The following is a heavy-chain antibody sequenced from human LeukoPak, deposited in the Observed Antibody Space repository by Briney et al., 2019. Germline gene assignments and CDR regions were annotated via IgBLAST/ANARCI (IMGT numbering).Heavy chain of an antibody. J-gene: IGHJ6*02. Sequence: ASVKVSCKVSGYTLTELSMHWVRQAPGKGLEWMGGFDPEDGETIYAQKFQGRVTMTRDTSTATLYMELNSLRSEDTAVYYCARGAIFGVTPRGYGMDVWGQGTTVTVSS. CDR2: FDPEDGET. D-gene: IGHD3-3*01. V-gene: IGHV1-24*01. CDR1: GYTLTELS. CDR3: ARGAIFGVTPRGYGMDV.